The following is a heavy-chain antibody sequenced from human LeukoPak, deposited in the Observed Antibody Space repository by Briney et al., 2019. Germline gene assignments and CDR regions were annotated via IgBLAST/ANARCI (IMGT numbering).Heavy chain of an antibody. D-gene: IGHD1-26*01. J-gene: IGHJ4*02. Sequence: PGGSLRLPCAASGFTFSSYAMSWVRQAPGKGLGWVSAISGSGDSTYYADSVKGRFTISRDNSKNTLYLQMNSLRAEDTAVYYCAKGPIGDDYWGQGTLVTVSS. CDR3: AKGPIGDDY. V-gene: IGHV3-23*01. CDR2: ISGSGDST. CDR1: GFTFSSYA.